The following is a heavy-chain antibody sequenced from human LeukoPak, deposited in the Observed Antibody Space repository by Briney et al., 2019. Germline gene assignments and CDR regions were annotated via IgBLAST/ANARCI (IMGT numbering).Heavy chain of an antibody. CDR2: IWTDGSHQ. D-gene: IGHD4/OR15-4a*01. J-gene: IGHJ4*02. CDR1: GFTFSSFA. CDR3: ARGVPAEY. Sequence: GGSLRLSCAASGFTFSSFAMHWVRQAPGKGLEWVALIWTDGSHQYYADSVKGRFTISRDNSKNTLYLQMTSLRAEDTAVYHCARGVPAEYWGQGTLVTVSS. V-gene: IGHV3-33*01.